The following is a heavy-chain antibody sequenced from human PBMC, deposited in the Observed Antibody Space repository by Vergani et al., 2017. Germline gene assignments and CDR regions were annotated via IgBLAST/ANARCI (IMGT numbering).Heavy chain of an antibody. CDR1: GGSISSYY. CDR3: ARAPALDY. Sequence: QLQESGPGLVKPSETLSLTCTVSGGSISSYYWSWIRQPPGKGLEWIGYIYYSGSTNYNPSLKSRVTISVDTSKNQFSLKLSSVTAADTAVYYCARAPALDYWGQGTLVTVSS. D-gene: IGHD2-2*01. J-gene: IGHJ4*02. V-gene: IGHV4-59*01. CDR2: IYYSGST.